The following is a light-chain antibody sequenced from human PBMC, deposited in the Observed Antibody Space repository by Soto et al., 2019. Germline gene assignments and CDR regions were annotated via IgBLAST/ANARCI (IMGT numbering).Light chain of an antibody. CDR2: GAS. V-gene: IGKV3-20*01. Sequence: IVLTQSPGTLSLSPGERATLSCRASQSVSSNFLAWYQQKPGQAPRLLIYGASSRATGIPDRFSGSGSGTDFTLTISRLEPEDFAGYYCQQCACSTLTFGPGTKVEIK. CDR3: QQCACSTLT. CDR1: QSVSSNF. J-gene: IGKJ1*01.